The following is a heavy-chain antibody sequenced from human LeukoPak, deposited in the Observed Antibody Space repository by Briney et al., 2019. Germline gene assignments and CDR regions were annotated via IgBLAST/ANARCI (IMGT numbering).Heavy chain of an antibody. V-gene: IGHV3-30-3*01. J-gene: IGHJ5*02. CDR3: AREPYYDPEGGWFDP. CDR2: ISYDGSNK. Sequence: PGGSLRLSCAASGFTFSSYAMHWVRQAPGKGLEWVAVISYDGSNKYYADSVKGRFTISRDNSKNTLYLQMNSLRAEDTAVYYCAREPYYDPEGGWFDPWGQGTLVTVSS. D-gene: IGHD3-3*01. CDR1: GFTFSSYA.